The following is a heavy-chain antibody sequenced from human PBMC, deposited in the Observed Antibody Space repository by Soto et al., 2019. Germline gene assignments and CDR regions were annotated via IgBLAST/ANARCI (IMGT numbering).Heavy chain of an antibody. V-gene: IGHV4-39*01. CDR1: GGSISSSSYY. Sequence: SETLSLTCTVSGGSISSSSYYWGWIRQPPGKGLEWIGSIYYSGSTYYNPSLKSRVTISVDTSKNQFSLKLSSVTAADTAVYYCARLDDTAMVTYDYYGMDVWGQGTTVTVSS. CDR3: ARLDDTAMVTYDYYGMDV. D-gene: IGHD5-18*01. J-gene: IGHJ6*02. CDR2: IYYSGST.